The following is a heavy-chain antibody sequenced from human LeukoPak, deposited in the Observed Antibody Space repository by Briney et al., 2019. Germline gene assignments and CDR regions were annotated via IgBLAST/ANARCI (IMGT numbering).Heavy chain of an antibody. Sequence: ASVKVSCKASGYTFTGYYMHWVRQAPGQGLEWMGWINPNSGGTNYAQKFQGRVTMTRDTSISTAYMELSRLRSDDTAVYYCARDQRYYGSGTLHYYYMDVWGKGTTVTVSS. V-gene: IGHV1-2*02. CDR3: ARDQRYYGSGTLHYYYMDV. J-gene: IGHJ6*03. CDR2: INPNSGGT. D-gene: IGHD3-10*01. CDR1: GYTFTGYY.